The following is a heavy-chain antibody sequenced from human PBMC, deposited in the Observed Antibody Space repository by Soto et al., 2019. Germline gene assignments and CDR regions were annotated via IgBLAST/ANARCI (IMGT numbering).Heavy chain of an antibody. D-gene: IGHD1-26*01. CDR3: VRLIGNSWLDF. Sequence: PSQTLSLTCAISGDSVSSSSVTWNWIRQSPSRGLEWLGRTYYRSKWYNDYAESVKSRITINPDTSKNQFSLHLNSVIPEDTAVYYCVRLIGNSWLDFWGQGALVTVSS. V-gene: IGHV6-1*01. CDR2: TYYRSKWYN. J-gene: IGHJ5*01. CDR1: GDSVSSSSVT.